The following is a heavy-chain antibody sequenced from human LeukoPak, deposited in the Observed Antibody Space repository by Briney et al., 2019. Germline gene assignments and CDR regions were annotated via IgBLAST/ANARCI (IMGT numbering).Heavy chain of an antibody. Sequence: PSETLSLTCAVYGGSFSGYYWGWIRQPPGKGLEWIGEINHSGSTNYNPSLKSRVTISVDTSKNQFSLKLSSVTAADTAVYYCARIRFGEFETHYGMDVWGQGTTVTVSS. J-gene: IGHJ6*02. V-gene: IGHV4-34*01. CDR2: INHSGST. D-gene: IGHD3-10*01. CDR1: GGSFSGYY. CDR3: ARIRFGEFETHYGMDV.